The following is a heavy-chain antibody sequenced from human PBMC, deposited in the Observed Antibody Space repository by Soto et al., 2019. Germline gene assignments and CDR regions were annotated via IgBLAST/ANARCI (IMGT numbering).Heavy chain of an antibody. CDR3: AKDLRAATDVDP. Sequence: QVQLVESGGGVVQPGRSLRLSCAASGFTFSSYGMHWVRQAPGKGLEWVAVISYDGSNKYYADSVKGRFTISRDNSKNTLYLQMNSLRAEDTAVYYCAKDLRAATDVDPWGQGTLVTVSS. V-gene: IGHV3-30*18. J-gene: IGHJ5*02. CDR2: ISYDGSNK. CDR1: GFTFSSYG. D-gene: IGHD1-26*01.